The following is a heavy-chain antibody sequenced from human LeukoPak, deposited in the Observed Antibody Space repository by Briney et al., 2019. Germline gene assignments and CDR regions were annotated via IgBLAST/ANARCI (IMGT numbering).Heavy chain of an antibody. CDR1: GFTVSSNY. J-gene: IGHJ4*02. D-gene: IGHD2-8*01. V-gene: IGHV3-23*01. CDR3: AKDLAGCSDS. Sequence: GGSLRLSCAASGFTVSSNYMTWVRLAPGKGLEWVSTITGSGGSTYYAESVKGRFTISRDNSKNTLYLQMNSLRGEDTALYFCAKDLAGCSDSWGQGTLVTVSS. CDR2: ITGSGGST.